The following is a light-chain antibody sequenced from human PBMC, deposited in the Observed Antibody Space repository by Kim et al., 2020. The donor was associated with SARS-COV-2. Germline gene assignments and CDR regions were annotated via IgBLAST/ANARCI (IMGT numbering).Light chain of an antibody. CDR2: DAS. J-gene: IGKJ4*01. CDR1: ESVSGY. V-gene: IGKV3-11*01. Sequence: PGERPTLTCRASESVSGYVAWYQQTPGQAPRLLIYDASNRATGVPARFSGSGSGTDFTLTISSLEPEDFAVYYCQQRNSWPPEFTFGGGTKVDIK. CDR3: QQRNSWPPEFT.